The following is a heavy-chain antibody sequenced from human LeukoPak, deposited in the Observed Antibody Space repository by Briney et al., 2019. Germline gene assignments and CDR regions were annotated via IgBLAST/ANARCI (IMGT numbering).Heavy chain of an antibody. D-gene: IGHD5-24*01. CDR3: TTGLGWLQLNYFDY. V-gene: IGHV3-15*01. CDR2: IKSKTDGGTT. J-gene: IGHJ4*02. Sequence: GGSLRLSCAASGFTFSNAWMSWVRQAPGKGLEWVGRIKSKTDGGTTDYAAPVKGRFTISRDDSKNTLYLQMNSLKTEDTAVYYCTTGLGWLQLNYFDYWGQGTLVTVSS. CDR1: GFTFSNAW.